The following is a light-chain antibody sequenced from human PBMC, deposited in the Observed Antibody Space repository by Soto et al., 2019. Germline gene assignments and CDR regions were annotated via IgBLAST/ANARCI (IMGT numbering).Light chain of an antibody. CDR2: QDN. J-gene: IGLJ2*01. Sequence: SYELTQPPSVSVSPGQTASITCSGDKLGDKYACWYQQKPGQSPVLVIYQDNKRPSGIPERFSGSNSGNTATLTISGTQAMDEADYHCQEWDSSTVVFGGGTKLTVL. V-gene: IGLV3-1*01. CDR1: KLGDKY. CDR3: QEWDSSTVV.